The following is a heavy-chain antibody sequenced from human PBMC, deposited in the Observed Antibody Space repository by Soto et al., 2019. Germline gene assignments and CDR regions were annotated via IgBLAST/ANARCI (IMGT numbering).Heavy chain of an antibody. V-gene: IGHV1-46*03. CDR3: ARDQNTYSSGWLYYFDY. CDR1: GYTFTSYY. J-gene: IGHJ4*02. Sequence: ASVKVSCKASGYTFTSYYMHWVRRAPGQGLEWMGIINPSGGSTSYAQKFQGRVTMTRHTSTSTVYMELSSLRSEDTAVYYCARDQNTYSSGWLYYFDYWGQGTLVTVSS. CDR2: INPSGGST. D-gene: IGHD6-19*01.